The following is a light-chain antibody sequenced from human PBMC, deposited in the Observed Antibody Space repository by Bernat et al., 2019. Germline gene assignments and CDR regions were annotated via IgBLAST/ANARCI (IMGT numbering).Light chain of an antibody. CDR3: QQRSNPFT. CDR2: DAS. CDR1: QSVSSY. Sequence: EIVLTQSPATLSLSPGERATLSCRASQSVSSYLAWYQQKPGQAPRLLIYDASNGATGIPARFSGSGSGTDFTLTISSLEPEDFAVYYCQQRSNPFTFGPGTKVDIK. V-gene: IGKV3-11*01. J-gene: IGKJ3*01.